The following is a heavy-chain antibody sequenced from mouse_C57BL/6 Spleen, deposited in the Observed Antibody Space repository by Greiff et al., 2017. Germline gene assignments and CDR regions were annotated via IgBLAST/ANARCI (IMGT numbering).Heavy chain of an antibody. CDR2: IHPSDSDT. CDR1: GYTFTSYW. V-gene: IGHV1-61*01. J-gene: IGHJ4*01. CDR3: ASRAGYYAMDY. D-gene: IGHD3-3*01. Sequence: QVQLKQPGAELVRPGSSVKLSCKASGYTFTSYWMDWVKQRPGQGLEWIGNIHPSDSDTHYNQKFKDKATLTVDKSSSTAYMKRSSVTSDDAAVYYCASRAGYYAMDYWGQGTSVTVSS.